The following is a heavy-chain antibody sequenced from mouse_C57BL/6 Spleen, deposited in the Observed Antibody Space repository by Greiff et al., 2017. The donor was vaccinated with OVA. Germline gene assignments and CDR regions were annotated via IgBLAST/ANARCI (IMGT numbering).Heavy chain of an antibody. D-gene: IGHD2-4*01. Sequence: EVHLVESGPGLVKPSQSLSLTCSVTGYSITSGYYWNWIRQFPGNKLEWMGYISYDGSNNYNPSLKNRISITRDTSKNQFFLKLNSVTTEDTATYYCAIYDYDVTWFAYWGQGTLVTVSA. V-gene: IGHV3-6*01. CDR1: GYSITSGYY. J-gene: IGHJ3*01. CDR3: AIYDYDVTWFAY. CDR2: ISYDGSN.